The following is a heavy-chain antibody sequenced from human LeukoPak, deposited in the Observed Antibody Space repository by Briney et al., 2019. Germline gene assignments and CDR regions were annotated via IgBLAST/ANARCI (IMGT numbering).Heavy chain of an antibody. CDR2: IKQDGSEK. CDR3: AREGSYYDSSGYYSSFDY. V-gene: IGHV3-7*03. CDR1: GFTLSTYA. Sequence: GGSLRLSCAASGFTLSTYAMNWVRQAPGKGLEWVANIKQDGSEKYYVDSVKGRFTISRDNAKNSLYLQMNSLRAEDTAVYYCAREGSYYDSSGYYSSFDYWGQGTLVTVSS. J-gene: IGHJ4*02. D-gene: IGHD3-22*01.